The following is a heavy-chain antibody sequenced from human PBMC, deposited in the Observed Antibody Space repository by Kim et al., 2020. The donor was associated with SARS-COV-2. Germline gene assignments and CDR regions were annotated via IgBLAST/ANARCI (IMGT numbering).Heavy chain of an antibody. CDR3: ARQTVLLGDSVHPQIDH. CDR1: GDSFNSPTCY. Sequence: SETLSLTCSVSGDSFNSPTCYWGWIRQPPGKGLEWIGSIHYRGTSYYNPSLKSRVTMSVDTSKNQFSLKVTSVTAADTAVYYCARQTVLLGDSVHPQIDHWGQGTLVTVSS. D-gene: IGHD2-21*02. CDR2: IHYRGTS. V-gene: IGHV4-39*01. J-gene: IGHJ4*02.